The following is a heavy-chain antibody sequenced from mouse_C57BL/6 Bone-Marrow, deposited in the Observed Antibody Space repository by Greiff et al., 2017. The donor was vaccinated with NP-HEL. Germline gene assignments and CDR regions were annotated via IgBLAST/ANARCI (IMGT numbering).Heavy chain of an antibody. V-gene: IGHV5-16*01. CDR1: GFTFSDYY. CDR2: INYDGSST. J-gene: IGHJ3*01. CDR3: ARGAYGGFAY. Sequence: EVQLVESEGGLVQPGSSMKLSCTASGFTFSDYYMAWVRQVPEKGLEWVANINYDGSSTYYLDSLKSRFIISRDNAKHILYLQMSSLKSEDTATYYCARGAYGGFAYWGQGTLVTVSA. D-gene: IGHD1-1*01.